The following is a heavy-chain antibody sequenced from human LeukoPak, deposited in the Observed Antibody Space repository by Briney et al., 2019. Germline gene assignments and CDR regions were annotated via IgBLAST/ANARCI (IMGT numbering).Heavy chain of an antibody. J-gene: IGHJ4*02. CDR3: AKDTRYIAGLKQWLPPDFDY. D-gene: IGHD6-19*01. V-gene: IGHV3-23*01. CDR2: ISGSGGST. CDR1: GFTFSSYG. Sequence: GGSLRLSCAASGFTFSSYGMSWVRQAPGKGLEWVSAISGSGGSTYYADSVKGRFTISRDNSKNTLYLQMNSLRAEDTAVYYCAKDTRYIAGLKQWLPPDFDYWGQGTLVTVSS.